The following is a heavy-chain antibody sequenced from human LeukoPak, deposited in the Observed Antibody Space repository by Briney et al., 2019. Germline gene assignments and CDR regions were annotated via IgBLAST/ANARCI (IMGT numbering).Heavy chain of an antibody. CDR3: ARRYYYDSIGYYYYPYFDY. Sequence: ASVKVSCKASGYTFTSYGISWVRQAPGQGLEWMGWISAYNGNTNYAQKLQGRVTMTTDTSTSTAYMELRSLRSDDTAVYYCARRYYYDSIGYYYYPYFDYWGQGTLVTVSS. D-gene: IGHD3-22*01. CDR1: GYTFTSYG. V-gene: IGHV1-18*01. J-gene: IGHJ4*02. CDR2: ISAYNGNT.